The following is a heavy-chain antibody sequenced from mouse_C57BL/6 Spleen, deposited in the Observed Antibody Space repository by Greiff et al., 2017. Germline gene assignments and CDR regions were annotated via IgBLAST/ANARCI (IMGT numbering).Heavy chain of an antibody. J-gene: IGHJ3*01. CDR1: GYTFTTYH. CDR3: ARGYDYDVQFGY. CDR2: FHPYNDDT. V-gene: IGHV1-47*01. Sequence: QVQLKESGAELVKPGASVKMSCKASGYTFTTYHIEWMKQNHGKSLEWIGNFHPYNDDTKYNEKFKGKATLTVEKSSSTVYLELSLLTSDDSAVYYCARGYDYDVQFGYWGQGTLVTFSA. D-gene: IGHD2-4*01.